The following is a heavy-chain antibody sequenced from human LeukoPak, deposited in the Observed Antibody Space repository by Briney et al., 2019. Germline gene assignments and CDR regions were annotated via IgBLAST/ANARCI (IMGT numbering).Heavy chain of an antibody. CDR2: INPSGGST. CDR3: ARALVGYCSGGSCYTLDC. Sequence: ASVKVSCKASGYTFTSYYMHWVRQAPGQGLEWMGIINPSGGSTSYAQKFQGRVTMTRDTSTSTVYMELGSLRSEDTAVYYCARALVGYCSGGSCYTLDCWGQGTLVTVSS. D-gene: IGHD2-15*01. CDR1: GYTFTSYY. J-gene: IGHJ4*02. V-gene: IGHV1-46*03.